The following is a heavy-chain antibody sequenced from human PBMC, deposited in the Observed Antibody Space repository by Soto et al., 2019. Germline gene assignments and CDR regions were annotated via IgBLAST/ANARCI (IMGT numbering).Heavy chain of an antibody. CDR2: ISSSSSYI. Sequence: EVQLVESGGGLVKPGGSLRLSCAASGFTFSSYSMNWVRQAPGKGLEWVSSISSSSSYIYYADSVKGRFTISRDNAKNSLYLQMNSLRAEDTAVYYCARGVYCSGGSCYYYYGMAVWGQGTTVTVSS. D-gene: IGHD2-15*01. CDR3: ARGVYCSGGSCYYYYGMAV. J-gene: IGHJ6*02. V-gene: IGHV3-21*01. CDR1: GFTFSSYS.